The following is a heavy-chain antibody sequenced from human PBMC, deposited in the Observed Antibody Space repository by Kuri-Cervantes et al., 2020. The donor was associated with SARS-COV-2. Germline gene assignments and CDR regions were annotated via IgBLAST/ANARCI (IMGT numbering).Heavy chain of an antibody. D-gene: IGHD3-3*01. Sequence: SETLCLTCTVSGGSISSGSYYWSWIRQPAGKGLEWIGRIYTSGSTNYNPSLKSRVTISVDTSKNQFSLRLRSMTDADTAVYYCARQNDFWSGHGFDPWGPGILVTVSS. J-gene: IGHJ5*02. CDR3: ARQNDFWSGHGFDP. CDR2: IYTSGST. CDR1: GGSISSGSYY. V-gene: IGHV4-61*02.